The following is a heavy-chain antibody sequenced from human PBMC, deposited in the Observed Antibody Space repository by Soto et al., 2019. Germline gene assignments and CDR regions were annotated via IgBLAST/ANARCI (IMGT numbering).Heavy chain of an antibody. J-gene: IGHJ4*02. CDR2: IWYDGSNN. Sequence: QVQLVESGGGVVQPGRSLRLSCAASGFTFSSYGMHWVRQAPGKGLEWVAVIWYDGSNNYYADSVKGRFTISRDNSRITVYMQRNSLRAEDTAVYSWARAQGDGYSDYWGQGTLVTVSS. V-gene: IGHV3-33*01. D-gene: IGHD1-26*01. CDR3: ARAQGDGYSDY. CDR1: GFTFSSYG.